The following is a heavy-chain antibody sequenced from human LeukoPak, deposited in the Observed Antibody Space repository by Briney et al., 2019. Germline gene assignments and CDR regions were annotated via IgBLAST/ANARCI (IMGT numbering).Heavy chain of an antibody. CDR1: GYAFSAYY. D-gene: IGHD2-15*01. J-gene: IGHJ4*02. CDR2: INPNNGDT. V-gene: IGHV1-2*02. CDR3: ARVSRFCSDGRCPSLDN. Sequence: GASVKVSCKASGYAFSAYYIHWVRQAPGQGLEWMGWINPNNGDTKYAQTFQGRVTMTRGTSINTAYMELNRLRSDDTAVYFCARVSRFCSDGRCPSLDNWGQGTLVTVSS.